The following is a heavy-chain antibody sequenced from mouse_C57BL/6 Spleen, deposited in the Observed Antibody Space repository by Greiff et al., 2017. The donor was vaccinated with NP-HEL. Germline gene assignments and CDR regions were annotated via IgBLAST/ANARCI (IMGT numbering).Heavy chain of an antibody. CDR2: INPSNGGT. Sequence: QVQLKQSGTELVKPGASVKLSCKASGYTFTSYWMHWVKQRPGQGLEWIGNINPSNGGTNYNEKFKSKATLTVDKSSSTAYMQLSSLTSEDSAVYYCARNPLFLHYFDYWGQGTTLTVSS. V-gene: IGHV1-53*01. CDR1: GYTFTSYW. CDR3: ARNPLFLHYFDY. J-gene: IGHJ2*01. D-gene: IGHD6-1*01.